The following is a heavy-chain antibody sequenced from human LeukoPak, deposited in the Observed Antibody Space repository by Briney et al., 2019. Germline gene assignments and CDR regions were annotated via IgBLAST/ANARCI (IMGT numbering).Heavy chain of an antibody. D-gene: IGHD3-10*01. CDR2: IYYSGST. V-gene: IGHV4-39*01. CDR3: ARLRFGELKKRNWFDP. J-gene: IGHJ5*02. CDR1: GGSISSSSYY. Sequence: SETLSLTCTVSGGSISSSSYYWGWIRQPPGKGLEWIGSIYYSGSTYYNPSLKCRVTISVDTSKNQFSLKLSSVTAADTAVYYCARLRFGELKKRNWFDPWGQGTLVTVSS.